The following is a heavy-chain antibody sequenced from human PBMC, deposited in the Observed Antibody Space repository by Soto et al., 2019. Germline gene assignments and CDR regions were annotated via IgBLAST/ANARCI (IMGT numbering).Heavy chain of an antibody. CDR1: GGSFSGYY. CDR2: INHSGST. J-gene: IGHJ6*03. Sequence: SETLSLTCAVYGGSFSGYYWSWIRQPPGKGLEWIGEINHSGSTNYNPSLKSRVTISVGTSKNQFSLKLSSVTAADTAVYYCAGGRRGYSYGYRYYYMDVWGKGTTVTVSS. D-gene: IGHD5-18*01. CDR3: AGGRRGYSYGYRYYYMDV. V-gene: IGHV4-34*01.